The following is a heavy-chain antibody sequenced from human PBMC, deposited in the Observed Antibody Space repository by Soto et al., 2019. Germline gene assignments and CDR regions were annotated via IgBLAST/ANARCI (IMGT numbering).Heavy chain of an antibody. CDR3: ARVFNYYDSSGYHYYLDY. D-gene: IGHD3-22*01. CDR2: VSAYNGNT. J-gene: IGHJ4*02. Sequence: ASVKVSCKASGYTFTSYGISWVRQAPGQGLEWMGWVSAYNGNTNYAQKLQGRVTMTTDTSTSTAYMELRSLRSDDTAVYYCARVFNYYDSSGYHYYLDYWGQGTLVTVSS. V-gene: IGHV1-18*01. CDR1: GYTFTSYG.